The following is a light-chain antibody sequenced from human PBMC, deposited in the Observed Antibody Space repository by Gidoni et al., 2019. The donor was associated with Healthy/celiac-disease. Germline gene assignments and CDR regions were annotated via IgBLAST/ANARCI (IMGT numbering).Light chain of an antibody. CDR1: QCVLYSSNNKNY. CDR3: QQYYSTPSWT. J-gene: IGKJ1*01. Sequence: DIGMTQSPDSLDVSLGERATINCKASQCVLYSSNNKNYLAWYQQKPGQPPKLLIYWASTRESGVPDRFSGSGSGTDFTLTISSLQAEDVAVYYCQQYYSTPSWTFGQGTKVEIK. CDR2: WAS. V-gene: IGKV4-1*01.